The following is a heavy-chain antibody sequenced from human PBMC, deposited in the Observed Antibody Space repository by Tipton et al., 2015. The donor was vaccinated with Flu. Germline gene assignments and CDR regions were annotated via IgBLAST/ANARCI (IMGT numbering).Heavy chain of an antibody. J-gene: IGHJ4*02. CDR3: AREREYDSSWRKLDY. V-gene: IGHV1-2*06. Sequence: VQLVQSGAEVKKPGASVKVSCKASGYTFTGYYMHWVRQAPGQGLEWMGRINPNSGSTNYAQKFQGRVPMTRDTSISTAYMELSRLRSDDTAMYYCAREREYDSSWRKLDYWGQGTLVTVPS. CDR2: INPNSGST. D-gene: IGHD6-13*01. CDR1: GYTFTGYY.